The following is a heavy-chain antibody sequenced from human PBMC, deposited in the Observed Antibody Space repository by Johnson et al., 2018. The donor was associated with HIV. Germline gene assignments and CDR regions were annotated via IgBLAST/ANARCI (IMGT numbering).Heavy chain of an antibody. D-gene: IGHD2-15*01. CDR2: IYSGGST. Sequence: VPLVESGGGLVQPGGSLRLSCAASGFTVSSNYMSWVRQAPGKGLEWVSVIYSGGSTYYADSVKGRFTISRDNSKNTLYLQMNSLRAGDTALYYCARAVCRGGRCYSHDAFDIWGQGTMVTVSS. CDR1: GFTVSSNY. V-gene: IGHV3-66*01. CDR3: ARAVCRGGRCYSHDAFDI. J-gene: IGHJ3*02.